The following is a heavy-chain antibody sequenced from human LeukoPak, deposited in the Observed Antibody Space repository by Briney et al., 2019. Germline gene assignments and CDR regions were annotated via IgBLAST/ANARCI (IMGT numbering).Heavy chain of an antibody. CDR2: ISWNIGSL. V-gene: IGHV3-9*03. D-gene: IGHD3-16*01. CDR3: AKDMSRGGFDY. CDR1: GFTFDDYA. J-gene: IGHJ4*02. Sequence: GGSLRLSCAASGFTFDDYAMHWVRQAPGKGLEWVSGISWNIGSLGYADAVKGRFTIYRDNAKTFVYLEMNSLRAEDMALYYCAKDMSRGGFDYWGQGNLVTVSS.